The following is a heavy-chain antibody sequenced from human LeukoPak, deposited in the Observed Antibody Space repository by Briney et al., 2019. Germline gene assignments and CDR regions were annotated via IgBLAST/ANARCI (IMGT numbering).Heavy chain of an antibody. V-gene: IGHV3-21*01. Sequence: GGSLRLSCAASGFTFGSFAMNWVRQAPGKGLEWVSCITSSSDYIEYADSVKGRFTISRDNAENSLYLEMNSLKAEDTAVYYCARDAPNWGDAFDIWGQGTMVTVS. CDR1: GFTFGSFA. CDR2: ITSSSDYI. J-gene: IGHJ3*02. D-gene: IGHD7-27*01. CDR3: ARDAPNWGDAFDI.